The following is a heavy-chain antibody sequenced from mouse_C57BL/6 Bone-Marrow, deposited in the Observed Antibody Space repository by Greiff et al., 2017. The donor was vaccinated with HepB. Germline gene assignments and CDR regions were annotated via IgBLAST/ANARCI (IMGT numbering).Heavy chain of an antibody. V-gene: IGHV3-6*01. D-gene: IGHD1-1*01. CDR3: ARVGYGSSSYAMDY. CDR2: ISYDGSN. CDR1: GYSITSGYY. J-gene: IGHJ4*01. Sequence: VQLKESGPGLVKPSQSLSLTCSVTGYSITSGYYWNWIRQFPGNKLEWMGYISYDGSNNYNPSLKNRISITRDTSKNQFFLKLNSVTTEDTATYYCARVGYGSSSYAMDYWGQGTSVTVSS.